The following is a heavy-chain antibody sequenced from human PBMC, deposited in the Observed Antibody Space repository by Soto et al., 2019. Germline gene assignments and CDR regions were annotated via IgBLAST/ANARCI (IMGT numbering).Heavy chain of an antibody. CDR2: ISPDDSDT. CDR1: EYSFANQW. J-gene: IGHJ5*01. D-gene: IGHD2-15*01. V-gene: IGHV5-51*01. Sequence: PGESLKISCKGSEYSFANQWIGWVRQMPGKGLEWMGIISPDDSDTLYSPSFQGQVTISVDKSISTVYLQWRRLKASDTDVYYCAKDRRAGGNSVFYFDFWGQGAQVTVSS. CDR3: AKDRRAGGNSVFYFDF.